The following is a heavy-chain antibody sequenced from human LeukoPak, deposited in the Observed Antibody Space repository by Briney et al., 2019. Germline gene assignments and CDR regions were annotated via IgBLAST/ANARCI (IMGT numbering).Heavy chain of an antibody. CDR3: ARLGDHYHSNLDL. V-gene: IGHV3-53*01. Sequence: PGGSLRLSCAASGFSVSTKYMNWVRQATGKGLEWVSVIYSGGTTDYGESVEGRFTISRDTSKTTVFLQMNSLRVEEAAVYYCARLGDHYHSNLDLWGRGTLVTV. J-gene: IGHJ2*01. D-gene: IGHD1-14*01. CDR2: IYSGGTT. CDR1: GFSVSTKY.